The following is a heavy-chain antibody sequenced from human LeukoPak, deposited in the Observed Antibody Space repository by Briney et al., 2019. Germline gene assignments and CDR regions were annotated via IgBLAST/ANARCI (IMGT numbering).Heavy chain of an antibody. Sequence: SETLSLTCTVSGGSMSDYYWSWIRQPPGKGLEWIGRIHTSWTTYYNPSLKSRITMSVDTSRNQFSLRLTSVTAADTAVYYCARGDYYDGGGRNWFDPWGQGTLVTVSS. CDR1: GGSMSDYY. V-gene: IGHV4-4*07. D-gene: IGHD3-16*01. CDR2: IHTSWTT. CDR3: ARGDYYDGGGRNWFDP. J-gene: IGHJ5*02.